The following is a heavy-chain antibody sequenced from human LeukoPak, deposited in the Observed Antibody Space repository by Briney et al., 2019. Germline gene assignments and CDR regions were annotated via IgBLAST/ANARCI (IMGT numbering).Heavy chain of an antibody. V-gene: IGHV1-69*01. D-gene: IGHD1-14*01. J-gene: IGHJ4*02. CDR1: GGTFSSYA. CDR3: AREDTPYNWNHPPFDY. CDR2: IIPIFGTA. Sequence: GASVQVSCKASGGTFSSYAISWVRQAPGQGLAWMGGIIPIFGTANYAQKFQGRVTITADESTSTAYMELSSLRSEDTAVYYCAREDTPYNWNHPPFDYWGQGTLVTVSS.